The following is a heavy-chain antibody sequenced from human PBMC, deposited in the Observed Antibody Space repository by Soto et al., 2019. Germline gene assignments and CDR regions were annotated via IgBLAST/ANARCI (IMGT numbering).Heavy chain of an antibody. CDR1: GFTFSSYS. J-gene: IGHJ6*02. D-gene: IGHD1-1*01. CDR3: ARDAQPSIGYYYYGMDV. Sequence: PGGSLRLSCAASGFTFSSYSMNWVRQAPGKGLEWVSSISSSSSYIYYADSVKGRFTISRDNAKNSLYLQMNSLRAEDTAVYYCARDAQPSIGYYYYGMDVWGQGTTVTVSS. CDR2: ISSSSSYI. V-gene: IGHV3-21*01.